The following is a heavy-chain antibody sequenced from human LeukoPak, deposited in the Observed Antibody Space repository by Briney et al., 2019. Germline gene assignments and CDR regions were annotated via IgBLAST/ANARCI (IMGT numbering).Heavy chain of an antibody. D-gene: IGHD6-13*01. CDR3: ARIDPKYSSSWFTSRHYAMDV. V-gene: IGHV3-48*03. CDR2: ISSSGSTI. J-gene: IGHJ6*02. CDR1: GFTFSSYE. Sequence: GGSLRLSCAASGFTFSSYEMNWVRQAPGKGLEWVSYISSSGSTIYYADSVKGRFTISRDNAKNSLYLQMNSLRAEDTAVYYCARIDPKYSSSWFTSRHYAMDVWGQGTTVTVSS.